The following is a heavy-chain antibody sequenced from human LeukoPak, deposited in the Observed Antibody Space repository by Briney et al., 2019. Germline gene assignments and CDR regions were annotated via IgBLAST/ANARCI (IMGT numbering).Heavy chain of an antibody. CDR1: GGSIRSYF. CDR2: IWDTEIT. J-gene: IGHJ3*02. Sequence: SETLSLTCTVSGGSIRSYFWSWLRQPPGKGLEWIGYIWDTEITDYNPSLKSRVTISLDTSKNHFSLKLRSVTAADTALYFCARGLVLATDDALDIWGQGTLVTVSS. V-gene: IGHV4-59*01. D-gene: IGHD5-12*01. CDR3: ARGLVLATDDALDI.